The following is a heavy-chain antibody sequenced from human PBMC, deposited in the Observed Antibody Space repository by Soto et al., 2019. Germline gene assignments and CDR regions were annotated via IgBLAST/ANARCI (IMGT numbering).Heavy chain of an antibody. CDR3: ARSQGSSTSLEIYYYYYYGMDV. D-gene: IGHD2-2*01. Sequence: QVQLVQSGAEVKKPGSSVKVSCKASGGTFGSYAISWVRQAPGQGLEWRGGIIPIPGTANYAQKFQGRVTIAADESTSTAYMKPSSMRSEDTAVYYWARSQGSSTSLEIYYYYYYGMDVWGQGTTVTVSS. CDR2: IIPIPGTA. CDR1: GGTFGSYA. J-gene: IGHJ6*02. V-gene: IGHV1-69*01.